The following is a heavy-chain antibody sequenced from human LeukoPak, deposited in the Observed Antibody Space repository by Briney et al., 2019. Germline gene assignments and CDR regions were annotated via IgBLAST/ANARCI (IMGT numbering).Heavy chain of an antibody. CDR2: IYTSGST. CDR1: GGSISSYY. J-gene: IGHJ4*02. Sequence: SETLSLTCTVSGGSISSYYWSWIRQPAGKGLEWIGRIYTSGSTNYNPSLKSRVTMSVDTSKNQFSLKLSSVTAADTAVYYCAGVLRFLEWFDYWGQGTLVTVSS. V-gene: IGHV4-4*07. D-gene: IGHD3-3*01. CDR3: AGVLRFLEWFDY.